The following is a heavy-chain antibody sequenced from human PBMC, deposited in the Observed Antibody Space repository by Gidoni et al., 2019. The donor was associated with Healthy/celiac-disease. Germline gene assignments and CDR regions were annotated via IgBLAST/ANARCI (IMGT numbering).Heavy chain of an antibody. CDR1: GFTFSSYA. CDR2: ISGSGGST. CDR3: AKDGPNYYDSSGYYYFDY. D-gene: IGHD3-22*01. V-gene: IGHV3-23*01. Sequence: EVQLLESGGGLVQPGGSLRLSCAASGFTFSSYAMSWVRQAPGKGLEWVSAISGSGGSTYYADSVKGRFTISRDNSKNTLYLQMNSLRAEDTAVYYCAKDGPNYYDSSGYYYFDYWGQGTLVTVSS. J-gene: IGHJ4*02.